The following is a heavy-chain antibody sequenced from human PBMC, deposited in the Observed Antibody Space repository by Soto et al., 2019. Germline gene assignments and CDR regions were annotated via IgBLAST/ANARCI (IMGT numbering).Heavy chain of an antibody. J-gene: IGHJ6*02. V-gene: IGHV3-30-3*01. D-gene: IGHD4-4*01. CDR2: ISYDGGHK. CDR1: EFTFSSYA. Sequence: QVQLVESGGGVVHPERSLRLSCSASEFTFSSYAMHWVRQAPGKGLEWVAGISYDGGHKFYGDSVRGRFTISRDSSKPTVFLPMNSLRPEDTAAYYCARVKTDYSNPRGPFFFYGMDVWGQGTTVTVSS. CDR3: ARVKTDYSNPRGPFFFYGMDV.